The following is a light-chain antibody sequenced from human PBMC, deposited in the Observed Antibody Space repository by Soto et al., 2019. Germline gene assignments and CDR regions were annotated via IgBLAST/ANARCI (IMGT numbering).Light chain of an antibody. CDR2: DDT. CDR3: QSYDTRLRWV. Sequence: QSVLTQPPSVSGAPGQRVTISCTGSSSNFGANFNVQWYQQFPGTAPKLLIYDDTIRPSGVPDRVSGSKSGTSASLAITGLQAEDEADYYCQSYDTRLRWVFGGGTKLTVL. CDR1: SSNFGANFN. J-gene: IGLJ2*01. V-gene: IGLV1-40*01.